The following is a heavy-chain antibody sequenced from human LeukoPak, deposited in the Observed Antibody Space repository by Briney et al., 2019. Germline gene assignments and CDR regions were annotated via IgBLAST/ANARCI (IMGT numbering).Heavy chain of an antibody. CDR3: ARLSAGFNSSYWFDP. V-gene: IGHV4-4*09. Sequence: SETLSLTCTVSGGSISSYYWTWIRQPPGKGLEWIGYIYSSGRTNYNPSLKSQGTMSVDTSKNQFSLKVISVTAADTAVYYCARLSAGFNSSYWFDPWGQGTLVTVSS. CDR1: GGSISSYY. J-gene: IGHJ5*02. D-gene: IGHD2/OR15-2a*01. CDR2: IYSSGRT.